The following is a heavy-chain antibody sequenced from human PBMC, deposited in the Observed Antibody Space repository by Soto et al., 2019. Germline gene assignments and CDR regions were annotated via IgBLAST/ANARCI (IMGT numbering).Heavy chain of an antibody. CDR3: ARGRGEYCSSTSCYLWFDP. Sequence: PSETLSLTCAVSGGSISSGGYSWSWIRQPPGKGLEWIGYIYHSGSTYYNPSLKSRVTISVDRSKNQFSLKLSSVTAADTAVYYCARGRGEYCSSTSCYLWFDPWGQGTLVTVSS. CDR2: IYHSGST. J-gene: IGHJ5*02. D-gene: IGHD2-2*01. CDR1: GGSISSGGYS. V-gene: IGHV4-30-2*01.